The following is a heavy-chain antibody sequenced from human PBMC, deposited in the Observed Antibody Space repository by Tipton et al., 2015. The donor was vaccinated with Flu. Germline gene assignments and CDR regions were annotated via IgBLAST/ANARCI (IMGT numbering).Heavy chain of an antibody. V-gene: IGHV3-53*01. Sequence: QLVQSGGGLSQPGGSLRLPCAASGFTVSSNYMSWVRQAPGKGLEWVLVIYSGGSTYYADPVKGRFTISRENYKNTLYLQMNSLRAEDTAVYYCARDRGHRDYGSEHRGLGDAFDIWGQGTMVTVSS. CDR3: ARDRGHRDYGSEHRGLGDAFDI. J-gene: IGHJ3*02. CDR1: GFTVSSNY. CDR2: IYSGGST. D-gene: IGHD3-10*01.